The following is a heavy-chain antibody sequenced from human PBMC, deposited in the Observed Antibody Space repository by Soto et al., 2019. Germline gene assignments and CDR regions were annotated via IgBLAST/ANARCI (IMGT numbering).Heavy chain of an antibody. D-gene: IGHD2-15*01. CDR2: INGDGDYT. V-gene: IGHV3-74*01. Sequence: GGSLRLSCAASGFTVNSNYMSWVRQAPGKGLVWVSRINGDGDYTNYADSVKGRFTISRDNAKNTLYLQMNSLRAEDTAVYYCARERGGYSSDFWGQGTLVTVSS. CDR1: GFTVNSNY. J-gene: IGHJ4*02. CDR3: ARERGGYSSDF.